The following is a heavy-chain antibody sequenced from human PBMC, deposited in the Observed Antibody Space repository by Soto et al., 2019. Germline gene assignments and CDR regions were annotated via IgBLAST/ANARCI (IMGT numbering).Heavy chain of an antibody. CDR1: GFSLSADGVG. CDR2: IYWDDDQ. Sequence: QITLKESGPTLVKPTQTLTLTCTFSGFSLSADGVGVGWIRQPPGKALEWLALIYWDDDQRYSPSLKTRLTITKHTSKNQVVLTMSNMDTVDTATYYCAKAYGGACWPNDAFDAWGQGTVVTVSS. V-gene: IGHV2-5*02. D-gene: IGHD2-21*01. CDR3: AKAYGGACWPNDAFDA. J-gene: IGHJ3*01.